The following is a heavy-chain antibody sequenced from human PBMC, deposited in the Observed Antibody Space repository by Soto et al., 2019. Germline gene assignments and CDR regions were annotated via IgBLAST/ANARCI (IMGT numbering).Heavy chain of an antibody. CDR3: ARVGSSGWSPDY. Sequence: SETLSLTCTVSGGSISGHYWIWIRQPPGEGMEWIGYIFYSGSTTYNNKPSLKSRVSISVDTSKNQFYLRLSSVTAADTAVYYCARVGSSGWSPDYWVQGTLVTVSS. D-gene: IGHD6-19*01. J-gene: IGHJ4*02. CDR2: IFYSGST. V-gene: IGHV4-59*11. CDR1: GGSISGHY.